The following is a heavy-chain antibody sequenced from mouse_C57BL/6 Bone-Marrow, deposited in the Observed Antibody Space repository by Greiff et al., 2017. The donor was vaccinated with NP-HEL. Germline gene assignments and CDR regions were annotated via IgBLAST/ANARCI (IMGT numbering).Heavy chain of an antibody. V-gene: IGHV5-17*01. CDR3: ARDFITTAGFAY. J-gene: IGHJ3*01. Sequence: EVQLQESGGGLVKPGGSLKLSCAASGFTFSDYGMHWVRQAPEKGLEWVAYISSGSSTIYYADTVKGRFTISRDNAKNTLFLQMTSLRSEDTAMYYCARDFITTAGFAYWGQGTLVTVSA. D-gene: IGHD1-1*01. CDR2: ISSGSSTI. CDR1: GFTFSDYG.